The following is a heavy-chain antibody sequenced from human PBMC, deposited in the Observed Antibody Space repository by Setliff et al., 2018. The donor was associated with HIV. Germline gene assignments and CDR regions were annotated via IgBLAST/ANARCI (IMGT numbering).Heavy chain of an antibody. CDR1: GGSISSSTYY. D-gene: IGHD4-17*01. J-gene: IGHJ4*02. CDR2: IFYTGNT. CDR3: TRRDVTTGMDS. Sequence: SETLSLTCSVSGGSISSSTYYWGWIRQPPGKGLEWIGDIFYTGNTYYNPSLKSRVAISVDTSENQFSLKLNSVTAADTAVYYCTRRDVTTGMDSWGPGILVTVSS. V-gene: IGHV4-39*01.